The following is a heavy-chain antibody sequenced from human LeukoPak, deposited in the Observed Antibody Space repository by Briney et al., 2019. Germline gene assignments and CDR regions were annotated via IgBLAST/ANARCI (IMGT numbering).Heavy chain of an antibody. CDR1: GFTFSIYS. D-gene: IGHD3-3*02. J-gene: IGHJ4*02. V-gene: IGHV3-21*01. Sequence: GGPLRLSCAASGFTFSIYSTNWVRQAPGKGLECVIYICSSSSNKYYADSVKGRFTISRHNAKNSLYLQMNSLRAEDTAVYYCASVFSGVPSIPDYWGQGTLVTVSS. CDR2: ICSSSSNK. CDR3: ASVFSGVPSIPDY.